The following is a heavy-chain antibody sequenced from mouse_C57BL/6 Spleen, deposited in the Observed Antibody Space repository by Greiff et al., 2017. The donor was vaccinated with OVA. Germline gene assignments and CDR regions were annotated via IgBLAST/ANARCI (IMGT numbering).Heavy chain of an antibody. V-gene: IGHV3-6*01. J-gene: IGHJ4*01. CDR2: ISYDGSN. CDR3: ARRSYSNYEAMDY. Sequence: EVKLMESGPGLVKPSQSLSLTCSVTGYSITSGYFWYWIRQSPGNILEWISYISYDGSNNYNPSLKNRISITRDTSKNKLFQKLNTMTTEDTATYYCARRSYSNYEAMDYWGQGTSVTVSS. D-gene: IGHD2-5*01. CDR1: GYSITSGYF.